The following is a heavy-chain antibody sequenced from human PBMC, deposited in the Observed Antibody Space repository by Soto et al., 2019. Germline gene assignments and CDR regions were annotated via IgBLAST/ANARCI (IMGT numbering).Heavy chain of an antibody. Sequence: SETLSLTCTVSGGSISSYYWSWIRQPPGKGLEWIGYIYYSGSTNYNPSLKSRVTISVDTSKNQFSLKLSSVTAADTAVYYCARLDDYGDSECGDPRPYYYYYYMDVWGKGTTVTVS. D-gene: IGHD4-17*01. V-gene: IGHV4-59*08. CDR3: ARLDDYGDSECGDPRPYYYYYYMDV. CDR2: IYYSGST. CDR1: GGSISSYY. J-gene: IGHJ6*03.